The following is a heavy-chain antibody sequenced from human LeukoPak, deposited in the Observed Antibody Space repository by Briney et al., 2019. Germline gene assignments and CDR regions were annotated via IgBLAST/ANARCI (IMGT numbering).Heavy chain of an antibody. J-gene: IGHJ4*02. V-gene: IGHV5-51*01. CDR1: GYNFTSYL. Sequence: SWEFLKISLNGSGYNFTSYLVGLVRQMPGKGLEWRGIIYPCDSDTRYSASFQGQVPNSADKSISTAYPQWSSLKASNADMYYCVSERSGGGFHYWGQGTLVTVSS. CDR2: IYPCDSDT. CDR3: VSERSGGGFHY. D-gene: IGHD5-12*01.